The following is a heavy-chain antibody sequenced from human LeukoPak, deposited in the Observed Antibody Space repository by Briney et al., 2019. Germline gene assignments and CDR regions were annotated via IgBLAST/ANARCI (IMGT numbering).Heavy chain of an antibody. J-gene: IGHJ4*02. V-gene: IGHV3-30*18. Sequence: PGRSLRLSCAASGFTFSSYGMHWVRQAPGKGLEWVAVISYDGSNKYYADSVKGRFTISRDNSKNMLYLQMNSLRAEDTAVYYCANLPRGGGATIDYWGQGTLVTVSS. CDR2: ISYDGSNK. CDR3: ANLPRGGGATIDY. CDR1: GFTFSSYG. D-gene: IGHD2-15*01.